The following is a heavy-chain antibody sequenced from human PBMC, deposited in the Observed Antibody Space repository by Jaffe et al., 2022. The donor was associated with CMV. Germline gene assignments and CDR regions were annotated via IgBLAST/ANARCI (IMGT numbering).Heavy chain of an antibody. D-gene: IGHD5-18*01. V-gene: IGHV3-66*01. CDR2: IHSAGRT. Sequence: EVQLVESGGGLVQPGGSLRLSCTASGFTIATNYMGWVRQAPGKGLEWVSFIHSAGRTYNADSVKGRFIISRDNSKNTVNLQMNSLTAEDTAIYYCAKLGGYSYGFPYFDHWGQGTLVTVSS. CDR1: GFTIATNY. J-gene: IGHJ4*02. CDR3: AKLGGYSYGFPYFDH.